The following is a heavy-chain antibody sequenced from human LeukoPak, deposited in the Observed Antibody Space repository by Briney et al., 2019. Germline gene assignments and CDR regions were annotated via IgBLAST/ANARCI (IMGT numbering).Heavy chain of an antibody. Sequence: SETLSLTCTVSGGSISSNSYYWGWIRQPPGKGLEWIGSIYYSGSTYYNPSLKSRVTISVDTSKNQFSLKLSSVTAADTAVYYCARLNKHTVMAPPYFDYWGQGTLVTVSS. V-gene: IGHV4-39*01. J-gene: IGHJ4*02. D-gene: IGHD4-11*01. CDR2: IYYSGST. CDR1: GGSISSNSYY. CDR3: ARLNKHTVMAPPYFDY.